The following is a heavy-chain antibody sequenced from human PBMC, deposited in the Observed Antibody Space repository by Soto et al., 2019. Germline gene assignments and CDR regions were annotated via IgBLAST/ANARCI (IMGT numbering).Heavy chain of an antibody. Sequence: SQTLSLPCAISGDSVSSNSAAWNWIRQSPSRGLEWLGRTYYRSKWYYDYAVSVKSRITLNPDTSKNQLSLQLNSVTPEDTAVYYCAREGAQLLQYGGVAFDIWGQGTMVTVSS. CDR2: TYYRSKWYY. D-gene: IGHD2-2*01. CDR3: AREGAQLLQYGGVAFDI. V-gene: IGHV6-1*01. J-gene: IGHJ3*02. CDR1: GDSVSSNSAA.